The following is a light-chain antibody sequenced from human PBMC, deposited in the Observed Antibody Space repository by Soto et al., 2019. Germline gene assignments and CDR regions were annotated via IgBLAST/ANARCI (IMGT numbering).Light chain of an antibody. V-gene: IGLV1-44*01. CDR3: ATWADSLKTYV. CDR1: SSSIAGNT. Sequence: SVLTQPPSASGTPGQRVTISCSGSSSSIAGNTVNWFQQLPGTAPKLLIYSDNHRPSGVPDRFSGSKSGTSASLAISGLQSEDEADYYCATWADSLKTYVFGAGTKLTVL. J-gene: IGLJ1*01. CDR2: SDN.